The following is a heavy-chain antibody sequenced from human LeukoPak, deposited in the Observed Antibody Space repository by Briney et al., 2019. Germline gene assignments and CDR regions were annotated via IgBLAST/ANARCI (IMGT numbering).Heavy chain of an antibody. J-gene: IGHJ4*02. CDR1: GYTFTGYY. D-gene: IGHD3-22*01. CDR3: ARESDSSGYYSAPFDY. V-gene: IGHV1-2*02. Sequence: ASVKVSCKSSGYTFTGYYMHWVRQAPGQGLEWMGWINPNSGGTNYAQKFQGRVTMTRDTSISTAYMELSRLRSDDTAVYYCARESDSSGYYSAPFDYWGQGTLVTVSS. CDR2: INPNSGGT.